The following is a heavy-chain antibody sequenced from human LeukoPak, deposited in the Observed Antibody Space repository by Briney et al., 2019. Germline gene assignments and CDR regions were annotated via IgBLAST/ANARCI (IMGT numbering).Heavy chain of an antibody. CDR2: IRYDGSDK. D-gene: IGHD3-16*01. V-gene: IGHV3-30*02. J-gene: IGHJ5*02. CDR1: GFTFSNYG. Sequence: VGSLRLSCAASGFTFSNYGMYWVRQAPGKGLEWVAFIRYDGSDKYYADSVKGRFTISRDNSKNTLYLQMDSLRADDTAVYYCAKGQLGIQSTKWFDPWGQGTLVTVSS. CDR3: AKGQLGIQSTKWFDP.